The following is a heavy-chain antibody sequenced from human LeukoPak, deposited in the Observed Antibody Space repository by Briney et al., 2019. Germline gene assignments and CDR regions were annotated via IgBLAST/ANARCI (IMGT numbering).Heavy chain of an antibody. D-gene: IGHD3-22*01. J-gene: IGHJ4*02. CDR3: ARLESSGYYVY. Sequence: KDGESLKISCKGSGYSFTSYWISWVRQMPGKGLEWMGRIDLRDSYTKYSPSFQGHVSISADKSISTAYLQWSSLKASDTATYYCARLESSGYYVYWGQGTLVTVSS. CDR1: GYSFTSYW. V-gene: IGHV5-10-1*01. CDR2: IDLRDSYT.